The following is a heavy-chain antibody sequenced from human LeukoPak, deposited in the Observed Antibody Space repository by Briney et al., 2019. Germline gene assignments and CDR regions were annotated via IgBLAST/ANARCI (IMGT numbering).Heavy chain of an antibody. D-gene: IGHD5-24*01. CDR3: AKVRERWLQRYAFDI. J-gene: IGHJ3*02. V-gene: IGHV3-9*01. CDR2: ISWNSGSI. Sequence: GGSLRLSCAASGFTFDDYAMHWVRQAPGKGLEWVSGISWNSGSIGYADSVKGRFTISRDNAKNPLYLQMNSLRAEDTALYYCAKVRERWLQRYAFDIWGQGTMVTVSS. CDR1: GFTFDDYA.